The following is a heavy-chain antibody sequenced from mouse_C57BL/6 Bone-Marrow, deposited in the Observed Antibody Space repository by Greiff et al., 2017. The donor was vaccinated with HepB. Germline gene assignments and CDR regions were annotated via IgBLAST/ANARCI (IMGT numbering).Heavy chain of an antibody. J-gene: IGHJ2*01. CDR3: ATHGSSGFDY. D-gene: IGHD1-1*01. CDR1: GYTFTDYY. CDR2: INPYNGGT. V-gene: IGHV1-19*01. Sequence: EVKLMESGPVLVKPGASVKMSCKASGYTFTDYYMNWVKQSHGKSLEWIGVINPYNGGTSYNQKFKGKATLTVDKSSSTAYMELNSLTSEDSAVYYGATHGSSGFDYWGQGTTLTVSS.